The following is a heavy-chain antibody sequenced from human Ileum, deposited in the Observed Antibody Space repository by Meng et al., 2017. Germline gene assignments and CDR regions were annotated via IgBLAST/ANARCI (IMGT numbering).Heavy chain of an antibody. CDR1: GFTFSNYD. V-gene: IGHV3-30-3*01. D-gene: IGHD3-10*01. Sequence: QVDLVESGGGVVQPGTSLRISCEGSGFTFSNYDMHWVRQAPGKGLEWVAVMSSDGINKFYAYYLKGRFSISRDNSMNTLYLEMNSLRPEDTALYYGARETSKCRGYWLDSWGQGTLVTVSS. J-gene: IGHJ5*01. CDR3: ARETSKCRGYWLDS. CDR2: MSSDGINK.